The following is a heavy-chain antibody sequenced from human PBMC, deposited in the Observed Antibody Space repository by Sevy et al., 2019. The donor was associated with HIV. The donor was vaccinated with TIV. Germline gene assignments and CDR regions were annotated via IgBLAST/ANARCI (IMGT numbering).Heavy chain of an antibody. CDR3: AREGCSKPHDY. D-gene: IGHD2-2*01. CDR1: GFPFDTYG. V-gene: IGHV3-NL1*01. Sequence: GGSLRLSCAASGFPFDTYGMHWVRQAPGKGLEWVSTFSFGCGKINYADSVKGRFTISRDNSKNTLYLQMNSLRAEDTALYYCAREGCSKPHDYWGQGTLVTVSS. CDR2: FSFGCGKI. J-gene: IGHJ4*02.